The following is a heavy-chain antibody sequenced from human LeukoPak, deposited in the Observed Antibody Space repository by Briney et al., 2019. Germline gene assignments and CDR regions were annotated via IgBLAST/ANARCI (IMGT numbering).Heavy chain of an antibody. D-gene: IGHD4-11*01. Sequence: PSETLSLTCTVSGGSISSGGYYWSWIRQHPGKGLEWIGYIYYSGSTYYNPSLKSRVTISVDTSKNQFSLKLSSVTAADTAVYYCAKTTTVTAALDAFDIWGQGTMVTVSS. CDR1: GGSISSGGYY. V-gene: IGHV4-31*03. J-gene: IGHJ3*02. CDR2: IYYSGST. CDR3: AKTTTVTAALDAFDI.